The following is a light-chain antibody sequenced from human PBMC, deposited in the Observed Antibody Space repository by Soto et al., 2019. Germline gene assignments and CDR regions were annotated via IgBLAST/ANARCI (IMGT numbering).Light chain of an antibody. V-gene: IGKV3-15*01. CDR2: GGF. CDR1: QTLRNK. CDR3: QHHNAWPLT. Sequence: IVLTQSPGTLSVSPGERVILSCRASQTLRNKLAWYQQKPGQAPRLLIYGGFTRATGIPARFSGSGSGTEFTLTINSLQSEDFAIYYCQHHNAWPLTFGPGTELDLK. J-gene: IGKJ3*01.